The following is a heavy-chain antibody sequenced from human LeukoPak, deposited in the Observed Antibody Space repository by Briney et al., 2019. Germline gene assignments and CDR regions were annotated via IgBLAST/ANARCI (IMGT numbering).Heavy chain of an antibody. Sequence: ASVKVSCXASGYTFTRYGISWVRQARGQGLEWMGWLNTYNGNTNYIQNLQGRFTMTTDTSTRTAYMELRSLRYDDTAVYYCARRSVVVSAAGDDAFDLWGQGTMVTVSS. V-gene: IGHV1-18*01. D-gene: IGHD2-15*01. CDR2: LNTYNGNT. CDR1: GYTFTRYG. CDR3: ARRSVVVSAAGDDAFDL. J-gene: IGHJ3*01.